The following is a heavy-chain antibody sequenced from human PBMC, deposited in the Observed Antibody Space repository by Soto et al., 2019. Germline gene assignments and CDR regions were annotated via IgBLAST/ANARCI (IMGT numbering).Heavy chain of an antibody. CDR3: AIAGDYYDSSGYSSVAFDI. CDR2: INHSGST. V-gene: IGHV4-34*01. Sequence: QVQLQQWGAGLLKPSETLSLTCAVYGGSFSGYYWSWIRQPPGKGLEWIGEINHSGSTNYNPSLKSPVTISVDTSKNQFSLKLSSVTAADTAVYYCAIAGDYYDSSGYSSVAFDIWGQGTMVTVSS. CDR1: GGSFSGYY. D-gene: IGHD3-22*01. J-gene: IGHJ3*02.